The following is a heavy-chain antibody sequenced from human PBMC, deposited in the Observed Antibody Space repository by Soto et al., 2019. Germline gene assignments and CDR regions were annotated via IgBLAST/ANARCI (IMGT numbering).Heavy chain of an antibody. CDR1: GGSISSGGYY. Sequence: SETLSLTCTVSGGSISSGGYYWSWIRQHPGKGLEWIGYIYYSGSTYYNPSLKSRVTISVDTSKNQFSLKLSSVTAADTAVYYCARAYSSSLGIDYWGQGTLVTVSS. D-gene: IGHD6-6*01. CDR2: IYYSGST. J-gene: IGHJ4*02. CDR3: ARAYSSSLGIDY. V-gene: IGHV4-31*03.